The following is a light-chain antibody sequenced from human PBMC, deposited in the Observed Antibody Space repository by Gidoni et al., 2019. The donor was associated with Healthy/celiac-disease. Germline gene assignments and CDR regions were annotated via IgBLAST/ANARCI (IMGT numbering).Light chain of an antibody. J-gene: IGKJ4*01. V-gene: IGKV1-39*01. CDR1: QSISSY. CDR2: AAS. CDR3: QQSYSTLALT. Sequence: IQFTQSPPSLSASVGDRVTITCRASQSISSYLNWYQQKPGKAPKLLIYAASSLQSGVPSRSSGSGSGTDFTLTISSLQPEDFATYYCQQSYSTLALTFGGGTKVEIK.